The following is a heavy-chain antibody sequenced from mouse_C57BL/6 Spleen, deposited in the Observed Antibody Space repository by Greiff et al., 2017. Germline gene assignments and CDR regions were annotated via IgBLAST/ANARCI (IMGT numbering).Heavy chain of an antibody. J-gene: IGHJ1*03. Sequence: QVQLQQSGAELVKPGASVKISCKASGYAFSSYWMNWVKQRPGKGLEWIGQIYPGDGDTNYNGKFKGKATLTADKSSSTAYMQLSSLTSEDSAVYFCARSITTVVASDVWGTGTTATVSS. CDR3: ARSITTVVASDV. V-gene: IGHV1-80*01. D-gene: IGHD1-1*01. CDR1: GYAFSSYW. CDR2: IYPGDGDT.